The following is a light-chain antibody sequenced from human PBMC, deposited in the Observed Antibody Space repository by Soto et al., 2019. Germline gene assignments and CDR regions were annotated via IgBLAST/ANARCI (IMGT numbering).Light chain of an antibody. Sequence: ERVMTQSPATLSVSPGDSATLSCRASQSVTSNLAWYQHKPGQAPRLLIYSSSTRAAGIPARFGGSGSGTEFTFSISSLQSEDFAVYYCQQYNNWPRTFGQGTKVDI. V-gene: IGKV3-15*01. J-gene: IGKJ1*01. CDR2: SSS. CDR1: QSVTSN. CDR3: QQYNNWPRT.